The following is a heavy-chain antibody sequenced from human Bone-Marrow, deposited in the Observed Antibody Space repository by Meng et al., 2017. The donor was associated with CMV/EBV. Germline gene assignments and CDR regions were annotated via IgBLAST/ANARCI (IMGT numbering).Heavy chain of an antibody. Sequence: GESLKISCAASGFTFDDYAMHWVRQAPGKGLEWVSLISWDGGSTYYADPVKGRFTISRDNSKNSLYLQMNSLRAEDTAVYYCARDLVGYCSSSSCYGSYYYYGMDVWGQGTTVTVSS. D-gene: IGHD2-2*01. CDR1: GFTFDDYA. J-gene: IGHJ6*02. CDR3: ARDLVGYCSSSSCYGSYYYYGMDV. CDR2: ISWDGGST. V-gene: IGHV3-43D*03.